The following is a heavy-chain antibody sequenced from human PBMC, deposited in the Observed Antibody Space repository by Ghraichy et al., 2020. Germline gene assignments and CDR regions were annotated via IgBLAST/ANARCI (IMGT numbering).Heavy chain of an antibody. D-gene: IGHD6-19*01. CDR1: GSTFSSYS. J-gene: IGHJ4*02. Sequence: SVKVSCKPSGSTFSSYSITWVRQAPGQGLEWMGSILPLVGTTNYAQMFQGRVTITADKSTRTVNMELSDLTFQDTAVYYCARELGIVVAGQTYFDYWGQGTPVTVSS. V-gene: IGHV1-69*08. CDR3: ARELGIVVAGQTYFDY. CDR2: ILPLVGTT.